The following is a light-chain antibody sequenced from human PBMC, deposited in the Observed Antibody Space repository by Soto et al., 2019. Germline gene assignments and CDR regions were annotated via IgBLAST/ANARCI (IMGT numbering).Light chain of an antibody. CDR3: QQHNSFSIT. Sequence: DLVLTPSPDSLAVSRGASSTXXXXXXXXXXYSSNNKNCLAWYQQKPGQPPKLLIYWASTRESGVPSRFSGSGSGTEFTLTINSLQADDFATYYCQQHNSFSITFGQGARLEI. CDR2: WAS. CDR1: XXXXYSSNNKNC. V-gene: IGKV4-1*01. J-gene: IGKJ5*01.